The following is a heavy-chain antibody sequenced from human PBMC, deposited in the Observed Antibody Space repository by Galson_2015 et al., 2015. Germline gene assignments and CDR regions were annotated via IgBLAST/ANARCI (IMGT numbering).Heavy chain of an antibody. CDR2: FDPEDGET. CDR3: ATDHNQGGTTAHYYYGMDV. CDR1: GYTLTELS. J-gene: IGHJ6*02. Sequence: SVKVSCKVSGYTLTELSMHWVRQAPGKGPEWMGGFDPEDGETIYAQKFQGRVTMTEDTSTDTAYMELSSLRSEDTAVYYCATDHNQGGTTAHYYYGMDVWGQGTTVTVSS. D-gene: IGHD1-1*01. V-gene: IGHV1-24*01.